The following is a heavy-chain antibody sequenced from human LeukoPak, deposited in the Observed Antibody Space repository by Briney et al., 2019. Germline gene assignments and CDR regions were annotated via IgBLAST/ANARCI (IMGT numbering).Heavy chain of an antibody. CDR1: GGSISSSNYY. CDR3: ARWDTDSYFDF. D-gene: IGHD5-18*01. J-gene: IGHJ4*02. CDR2: IYYDGSA. Sequence: PSETLSLTCTVSGGSISSSNYYWGWIRQPPGKGLEWIGNIYYDGSAYYNPSLKSRVTISIDTSKNQFSLKVNSVTAADTAVHYCARWDTDSYFDFWGQGNMVTVSS. V-gene: IGHV4-39*01.